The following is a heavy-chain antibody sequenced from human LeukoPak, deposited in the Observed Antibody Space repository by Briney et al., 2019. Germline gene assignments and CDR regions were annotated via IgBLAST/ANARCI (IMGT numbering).Heavy chain of an antibody. CDR1: GFTFSSYA. CDR2: MSYDGSNK. CDR3: ARDGGYSYGYASDY. V-gene: IGHV3-30-3*01. J-gene: IGHJ4*02. Sequence: GGSLRLSCAASGFTFSSYAMHWVRQAPGKGLEWVAVMSYDGSNKYYADSVKGRFTISRDNSKNTLYLQMNSLRAEDTAVYYCARDGGYSYGYASDYWGQGTLVTVSS. D-gene: IGHD5-18*01.